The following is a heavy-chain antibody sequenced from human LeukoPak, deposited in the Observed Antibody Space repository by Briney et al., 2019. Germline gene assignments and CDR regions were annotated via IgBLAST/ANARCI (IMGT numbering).Heavy chain of an antibody. CDR3: ARGIRERRYYHYYMDV. CDR1: GFDFNVYS. V-gene: IGHV3-21*04. Sequence: GGSLRLSCAASGFDFNVYSMNWIRQVPGKGLQWFSSISSDSRHSFYADSVRGRFIISRDNSKNTLYLQMNSLRAEDTAVYYCARGIRERRYYHYYMDVWGKGTTVTISS. J-gene: IGHJ6*03. CDR2: ISSDSRHS. D-gene: IGHD1-1*01.